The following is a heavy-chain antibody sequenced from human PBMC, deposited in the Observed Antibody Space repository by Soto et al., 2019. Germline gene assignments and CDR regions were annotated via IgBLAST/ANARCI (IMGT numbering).Heavy chain of an antibody. Sequence: GGSLRPSCAASGFTFSSYAMSWVRQAPGKGLEWVSAISGSGGSIYYADSVKGRFTISRDNSKNTLFLQMNSLRADDTAVYYCAKDQASGQGSFDSWGQGTLVTVSS. CDR3: AKDQASGQGSFDS. V-gene: IGHV3-23*01. J-gene: IGHJ4*02. CDR2: ISGSGGSI. CDR1: GFTFSSYA.